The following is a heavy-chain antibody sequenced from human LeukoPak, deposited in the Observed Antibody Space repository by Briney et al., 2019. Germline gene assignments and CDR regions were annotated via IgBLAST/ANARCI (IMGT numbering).Heavy chain of an antibody. CDR3: ARDEGPFDY. V-gene: IGHV3-74*01. CDR2: INSDGSTT. CDR1: GFTFSSYW. J-gene: IGHJ4*02. Sequence: PGGSLRLSCAASGFTFSSYWMHWVRQAPGKGLVWVSCINSDGSTTNYADSVKGRFTISRDNAKNTVYLQMNSLRAEDTAVYYCARDEGPFDYWGQGSLVTVSS.